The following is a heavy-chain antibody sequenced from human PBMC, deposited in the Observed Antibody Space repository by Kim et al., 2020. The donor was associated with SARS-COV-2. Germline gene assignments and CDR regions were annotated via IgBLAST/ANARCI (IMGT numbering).Heavy chain of an antibody. CDR2: ISGSGGST. CDR1: GFTFSSYA. D-gene: IGHD3-10*01. V-gene: IGHV3-23*01. Sequence: GGSLRLSCAASGFTFSSYAMSWVRQAPGKGLEWVSAISGSGGSTYYADSVKGRFTISRDNSKNTLYLQMNSLRAEDTAVYYCAKDYMVRGGDYYYYGMDVWGRGTTVTVSS. J-gene: IGHJ6*02. CDR3: AKDYMVRGGDYYYYGMDV.